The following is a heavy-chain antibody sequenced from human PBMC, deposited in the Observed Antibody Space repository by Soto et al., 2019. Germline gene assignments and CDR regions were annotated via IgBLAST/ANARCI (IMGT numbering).Heavy chain of an antibody. V-gene: IGHV4-30-4*01. D-gene: IGHD3-10*01. CDR1: GGSISSGDYY. Sequence: SQTLSLTCTVSGGSISSGDYYWSWIRQPPGKGLEWIGYIYYSGSTYYNPSLKSRVTISVDTSKNQFSLKLSSVTAADTAVYCCARAGLLWFGELFGPNWFDPWGQGTLVTVSS. J-gene: IGHJ5*02. CDR2: IYYSGST. CDR3: ARAGLLWFGELFGPNWFDP.